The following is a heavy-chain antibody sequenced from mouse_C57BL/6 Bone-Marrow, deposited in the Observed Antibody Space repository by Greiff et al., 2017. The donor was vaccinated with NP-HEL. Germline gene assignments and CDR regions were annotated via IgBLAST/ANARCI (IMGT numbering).Heavy chain of an antibody. CDR2: INPSSGYT. CDR1: GYTFTSYT. Sequence: VQLQQSGAELARPGASVKMSCKASGYTFTSYTMHWVKPRPGQGLEWIGYINPSSGYTKYNQKFKDKATLTADKSSSTAYMQLSSLTSEDSAVYYCARDSSGPHYYAMDYWGQGTSVTVSS. CDR3: ARDSSGPHYYAMDY. V-gene: IGHV1-4*01. J-gene: IGHJ4*01. D-gene: IGHD3-2*02.